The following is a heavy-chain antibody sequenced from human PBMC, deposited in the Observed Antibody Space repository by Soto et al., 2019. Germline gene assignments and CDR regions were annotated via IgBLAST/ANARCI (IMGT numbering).Heavy chain of an antibody. V-gene: IGHV1-46*01. Sequence: ASVKVSCKASGYTFTSYYMHWVRQAPGQGLEWMGIINPSGGSTSYAQKFQGRVTMTRDTSTSTVYMELSSLRSEDTAVYYCAISDYYDSSGYWDYYYYYYGMDVWGQGTTVTVSS. J-gene: IGHJ6*02. CDR1: GYTFTSYY. CDR3: AISDYYDSSGYWDYYYYYYGMDV. CDR2: INPSGGST. D-gene: IGHD3-22*01.